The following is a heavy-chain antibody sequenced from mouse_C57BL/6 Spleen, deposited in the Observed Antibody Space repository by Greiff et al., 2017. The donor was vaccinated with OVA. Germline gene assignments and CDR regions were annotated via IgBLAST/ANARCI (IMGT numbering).Heavy chain of an antibody. V-gene: IGHV1-42*01. J-gene: IGHJ1*03. CDR3: AREGPIDV. CDR2: INPSTGGT. CDR1: GYSFTGYY. Sequence: EVKLVESGPELVKPGASVKISCKASGYSFTGYYMNWVKQSPEKSLEWIGEINPSTGGTTYNQKFKAKATLTVDKSSSTAYMQLKSLTSEDSAVYYCAREGPIDVWGTGTTVTVSS.